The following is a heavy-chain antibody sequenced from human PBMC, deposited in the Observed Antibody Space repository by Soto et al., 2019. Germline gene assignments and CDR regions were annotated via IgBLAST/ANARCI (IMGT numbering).Heavy chain of an antibody. CDR1: GGTFSSYA. V-gene: IGHV1-69*06. D-gene: IGHD6-6*01. J-gene: IGHJ5*02. Sequence: ASVKVSCKASGGTFSSYAISWVRQAPGQGLEWMGGIIPIFGTANYAQKFQGRVTITADKSTSTAYMELSSLRSEDTAVYYCATGAGQLVNWGYNWFDPWGQGTLVTVSS. CDR3: ATGAGQLVNWGYNWFDP. CDR2: IIPIFGTA.